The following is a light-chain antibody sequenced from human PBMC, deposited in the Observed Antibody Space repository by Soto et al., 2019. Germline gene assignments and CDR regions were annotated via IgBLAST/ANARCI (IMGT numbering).Light chain of an antibody. V-gene: IGKV3-15*01. CDR3: QKYNNWPLT. J-gene: IGKJ4*01. Sequence: VLTQSPATLSVSPGDRATLSCRASQSVGSYLAWYQQKTGQAPRLLIYGESTRATGIPDRLSGSGSGTELTLTISRLQSEDFAVYYCQKYNNWPLTCGGGTKVDIK. CDR2: GES. CDR1: QSVGSY.